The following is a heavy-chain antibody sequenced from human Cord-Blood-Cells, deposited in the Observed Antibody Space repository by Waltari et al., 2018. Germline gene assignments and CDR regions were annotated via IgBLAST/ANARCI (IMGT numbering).Heavy chain of an antibody. Sequence: QVQLVQSGAEVKKPGASVKVSCKASGYTFTGDYMPWVRQAPGQGLEWMGWINPNSGGTNYEQKYQGRVTMTRDTSISTAYMELSRLRSDDTAVYYCARGQANWGPFDIWGQGTMVTDSS. CDR2: INPNSGGT. CDR1: GYTFTGDY. D-gene: IGHD7-27*01. V-gene: IGHV1-2*02. J-gene: IGHJ3*02. CDR3: ARGQANWGPFDI.